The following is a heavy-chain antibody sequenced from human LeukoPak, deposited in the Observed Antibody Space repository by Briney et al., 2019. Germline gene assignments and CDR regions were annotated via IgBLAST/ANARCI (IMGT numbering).Heavy chain of an antibody. CDR3: AKTYYDFWSGYFDY. Sequence: SETLSLTCTVSGGSISSSSYYWGWIRQPPGKGVEGMGSIYYSGTTYYNPSLKSRVTISVDTSKNQFSLKLSSVTAADTAMYYCAKTYYDFWSGYFDYWGQGTLVTVSS. CDR1: GGSISSSSYY. D-gene: IGHD3-3*01. J-gene: IGHJ4*02. CDR2: IYYSGTT. V-gene: IGHV4-39*01.